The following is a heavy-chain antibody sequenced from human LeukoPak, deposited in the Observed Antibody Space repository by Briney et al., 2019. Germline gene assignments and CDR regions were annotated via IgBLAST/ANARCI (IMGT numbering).Heavy chain of an antibody. CDR1: GFTFTNYG. CDR2: ISAYNGVT. V-gene: IGHV1-18*01. CDR3: AREVWTPALGGEGGWFDP. Sequence: ASVKVSCKASGFTFTNYGFSWVRQAPGQGLEWMAWISAYNGVTKYAQKFQDRVAMTTDTSSNTAYMELRSLRSDDTAVYYCAREVWTPALGGEGGWFDPWGQGTLVTVSS. J-gene: IGHJ5*02. D-gene: IGHD5-18*01.